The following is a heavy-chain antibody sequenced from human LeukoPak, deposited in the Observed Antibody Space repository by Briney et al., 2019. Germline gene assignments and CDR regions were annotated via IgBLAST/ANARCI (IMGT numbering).Heavy chain of an antibody. V-gene: IGHV3-73*01. J-gene: IGHJ4*01. D-gene: IGHD2-21*02. CDR2: IRSKANNYAT. CDR3: LARGDSYAHFDY. Sequence: GGSLRLSCAASGFTFSDASIHWVRQASGKGLEWVGRIRSKANNYATAYAESVKGRVTISRDDSKNTAYLQMNSLESGDTAVYHWLARGDSYAHFDYWCLGILVTGSS. CDR1: GFTFSDAS.